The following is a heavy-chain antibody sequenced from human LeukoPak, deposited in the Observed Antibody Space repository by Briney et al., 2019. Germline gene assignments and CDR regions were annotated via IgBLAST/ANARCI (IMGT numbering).Heavy chain of an antibody. CDR3: ARGDPHCSSTSCYSGWFDP. Sequence: SETLSLTCAVSGGSISSGGYSWSWIRQPPGKGLEWIGYIYHSGSTNYNPSLKSRVTISVDTSKNQFSLKLSSVTAADTAVYYCARGDPHCSSTSCYSGWFDPWGQGTLVTVSS. CDR1: GGSISSGGYS. CDR2: IYHSGST. V-gene: IGHV4-30-2*01. J-gene: IGHJ5*02. D-gene: IGHD2-2*01.